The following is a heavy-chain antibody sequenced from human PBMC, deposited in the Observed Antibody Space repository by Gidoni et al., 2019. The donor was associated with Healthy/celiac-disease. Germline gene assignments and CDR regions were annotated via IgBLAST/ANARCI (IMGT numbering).Heavy chain of an antibody. CDR2: IIPILGIA. CDR3: ARGEFPADGSYSNYRPYYYGMDV. Sequence: QVQLVQSGAEVKKPGSSVKVSCKASGGTFSSYTISWVRQAPGQGLEWMGRIIPILGIANYAQKFQGRVTITADKSTSTAYMELSSLRSEDTAVYYCARGEFPADGSYSNYRPYYYGMDVWGQGTTVTVSS. V-gene: IGHV1-69*02. CDR1: GGTFSSYT. D-gene: IGHD4-4*01. J-gene: IGHJ6*02.